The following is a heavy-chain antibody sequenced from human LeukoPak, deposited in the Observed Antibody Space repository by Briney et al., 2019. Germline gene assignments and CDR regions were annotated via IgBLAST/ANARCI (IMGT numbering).Heavy chain of an antibody. V-gene: IGHV4-39*01. D-gene: IGHD3-3*01. Sequence: SETLPLTCTVSGGSIGSSSYYWGWIRQPPGKGLEWIGSIYYSGSTYYNPSLKSRVTISVDTSKNQFSLKLSSVTVADTAVYYCARHQATTSPTIFGVVDPLDYWGQGTLVTVSS. CDR1: GGSIGSSSYY. CDR2: IYYSGST. J-gene: IGHJ4*02. CDR3: ARHQATTSPTIFGVVDPLDY.